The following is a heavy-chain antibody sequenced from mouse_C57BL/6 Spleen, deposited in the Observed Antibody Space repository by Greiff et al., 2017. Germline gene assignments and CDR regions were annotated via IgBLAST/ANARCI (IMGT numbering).Heavy chain of an antibody. J-gene: IGHJ2*01. CDR1: GFNIKDYY. D-gene: IGHD2-10*01. CDR2: IDPEDGDT. CDR3: TSPSYGNSFDY. V-gene: IGHV14-1*01. Sequence: VQLQQSGAELVRPGASVKLSCTASGFNIKDYYMHWVKQRPEQGLEWIGRIDPEDGDTEYAPKFQGKATMTADTSSNTAYLQLSSLTSEDTAVYYCTSPSYGNSFDYWGQGTTRTVSS.